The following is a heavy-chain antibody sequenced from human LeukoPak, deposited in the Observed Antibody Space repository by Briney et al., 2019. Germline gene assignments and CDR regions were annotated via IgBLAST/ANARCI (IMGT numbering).Heavy chain of an antibody. V-gene: IGHV3-23*01. Sequence: GGSLRLSCAASGFTFSSYAMSWVRQTPGKGLEWVSGISGSGGSTYYADSVKGRFTISRDNSKNTLYLQMNSLRVADTAVYYCAKDVGATLPEYCQHWGQGTLVTVSS. CDR3: AKDVGATLPEYCQH. J-gene: IGHJ1*01. CDR1: GFTFSSYA. D-gene: IGHD1-26*01. CDR2: ISGSGGST.